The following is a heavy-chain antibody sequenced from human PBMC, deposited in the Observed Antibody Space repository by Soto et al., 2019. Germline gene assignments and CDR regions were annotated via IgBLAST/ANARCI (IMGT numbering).Heavy chain of an antibody. CDR2: ISYDGSNK. CDR3: AKDPHGRYSYGYGFDY. CDR1: GFTFSSYG. V-gene: IGHV3-30*18. D-gene: IGHD5-18*01. Sequence: LRLSCAASGFTFSSYGMHWVRQAPGKGLEWVAVISYDGSNKYYADSVKGRFTISRDNSKNTLYLQMNSLRAEDTAVYYCAKDPHGRYSYGYGFDYCGRGTLVTVSS. J-gene: IGHJ4*01.